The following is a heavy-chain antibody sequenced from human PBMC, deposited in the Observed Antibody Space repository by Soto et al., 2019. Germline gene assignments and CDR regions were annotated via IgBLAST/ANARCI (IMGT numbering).Heavy chain of an antibody. D-gene: IGHD1-1*01. CDR3: AKDLWGTTPPYSFDY. CDR2: ISGGGANT. J-gene: IGHJ4*02. V-gene: IGHV3-23*01. CDR1: GFTFNNNA. Sequence: EVRLSESGGGLVQPGGSLRLSCAASGFTFNNNAMSWVRQAPGKGLEWLSVISGGGANTYYADSVKGRFTISRDNSKNTLYLQMNSLRAEDTAIYYCAKDLWGTTPPYSFDYWGQGSQVTVSS.